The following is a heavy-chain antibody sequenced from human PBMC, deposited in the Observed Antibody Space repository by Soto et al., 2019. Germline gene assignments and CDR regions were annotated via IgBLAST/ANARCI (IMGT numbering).Heavy chain of an antibody. CDR1: GYTFINYD. D-gene: IGHD6-6*01. Sequence: QVQLVQSGTEVKKPGASVKVSCKPSGYTFINYDINWVRQATGQGPEWMGFLTPSTGNTGYARRFQVRLTLTSDTSTGTAYMELRGLTSADTAVYYCVALARWGQGSLVAVSS. J-gene: IGHJ4*02. CDR3: VALAR. V-gene: IGHV1-8*01. CDR2: LTPSTGNT.